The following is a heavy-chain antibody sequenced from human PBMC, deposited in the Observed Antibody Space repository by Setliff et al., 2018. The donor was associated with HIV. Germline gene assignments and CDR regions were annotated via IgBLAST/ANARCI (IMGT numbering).Heavy chain of an antibody. Sequence: ASVKVSCKASGGTFNSFAINWVRQAPGQGLEWIGKIIPIFGEANYAQKFQGRVTITADESASTAYMELSSLRSEDTAVYYCTRHRVVPAASNWFDPWGQGTLVTVSS. CDR1: GGTFNSFA. D-gene: IGHD2-2*01. J-gene: IGHJ5*02. CDR3: TRHRVVPAASNWFDP. CDR2: IIPIFGEA. V-gene: IGHV1-69*13.